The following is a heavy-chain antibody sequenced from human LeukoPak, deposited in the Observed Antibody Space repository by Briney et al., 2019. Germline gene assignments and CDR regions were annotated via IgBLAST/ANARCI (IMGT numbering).Heavy chain of an antibody. V-gene: IGHV4-39*01. J-gene: IGHJ4*02. CDR3: ARHKSFDYLSPIDS. D-gene: IGHD3-9*01. CDR2: IYYTGST. Sequence: SEXXXXTCPXSGGSVSSSRXYWGWIRQPPGKXLEWIVSIYYTGSTYDKPSLKSRITISVDAAKNKISLKLSSVTAADTAVYFCARHKSFDYLSPIDSWGQGTLVTVSS. CDR1: GGSVSSSRXY.